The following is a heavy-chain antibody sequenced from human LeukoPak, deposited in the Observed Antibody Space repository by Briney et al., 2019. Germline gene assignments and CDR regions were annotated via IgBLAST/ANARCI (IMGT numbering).Heavy chain of an antibody. CDR2: IYYSGST. Sequence: SETLSLTCTVSGGSISSYYWSWIRQPPGKGLEWIGYIYYSGSTNYNPSLKSRVTISVDTSKNQFSLKLSSVTAADTAVYYCARLIAGDGYNYDYWGQGTLVTVSS. CDR1: GGSISSYY. CDR3: ARLIAGDGYNYDY. J-gene: IGHJ4*02. D-gene: IGHD5-24*01. V-gene: IGHV4-59*12.